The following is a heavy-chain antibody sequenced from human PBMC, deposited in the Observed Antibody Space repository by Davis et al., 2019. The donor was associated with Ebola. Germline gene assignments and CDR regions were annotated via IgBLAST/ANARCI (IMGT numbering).Heavy chain of an antibody. D-gene: IGHD2-15*01. CDR2: IIPILGIA. CDR1: GGTFSSYA. V-gene: IGHV1-69*10. J-gene: IGHJ1*01. CDR3: ARGPVVVAATRPGYFQH. Sequence: AASVKVSCKASGGTFSSYAISWVRQAPGQGLEWMGGIIPILGIANYAQKFQGRVTITADKSTSTAYMELSSLRSEDTAVYYCARGPVVVAATRPGYFQHWGQGTLVTVSS.